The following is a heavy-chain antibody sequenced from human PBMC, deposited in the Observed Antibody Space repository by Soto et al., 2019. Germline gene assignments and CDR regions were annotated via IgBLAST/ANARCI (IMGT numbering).Heavy chain of an antibody. Sequence: XVSLRLSGAASGFTFNDYAMAWVRQAPGKGLEWVSSISGSGGHSSYADSVGGRFTISRDNVNSILSLDMSDLSAEDTAVYYCAKDCRRLAVAGSAFDSWGQGTLVTVSS. V-gene: IGHV3-23*01. CDR2: ISGSGGHS. J-gene: IGHJ4*02. CDR1: GFTFNDYA. D-gene: IGHD6-19*01. CDR3: AKDCRRLAVAGSAFDS.